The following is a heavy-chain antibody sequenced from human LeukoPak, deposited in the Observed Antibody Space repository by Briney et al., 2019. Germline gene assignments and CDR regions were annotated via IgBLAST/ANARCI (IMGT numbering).Heavy chain of an antibody. J-gene: IGHJ3*02. V-gene: IGHV3-23*01. CDR2: ISGSGGST. Sequence: PGGSLRLSCAASGFTFSSYAMSWVRQAPGKGLGWVSAISGSGGSTYYADSVKGRFTISRDNSKNTLYLQMNSLRAEDTAVYYCAKGFEYSSSPDAFDIWGQGTMVTVSS. CDR1: GFTFSSYA. D-gene: IGHD6-6*01. CDR3: AKGFEYSSSPDAFDI.